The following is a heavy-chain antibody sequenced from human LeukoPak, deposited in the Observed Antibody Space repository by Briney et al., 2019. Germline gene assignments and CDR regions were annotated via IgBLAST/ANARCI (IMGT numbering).Heavy chain of an antibody. V-gene: IGHV3-30*03. CDR3: AREGLWGAARDAFDI. CDR2: ISYDGSNK. CDR1: GFTFSSYG. Sequence: GGSLRLSCAASGFTFSSYGMHWVRQAPGKGLEWVAVISYDGSNKYYADSVKGRFTISRDNAKNSLYLQMNSLRVEDTAVYYCAREGLWGAARDAFDIWGQGTMVTVSS. J-gene: IGHJ3*02. D-gene: IGHD6-6*01.